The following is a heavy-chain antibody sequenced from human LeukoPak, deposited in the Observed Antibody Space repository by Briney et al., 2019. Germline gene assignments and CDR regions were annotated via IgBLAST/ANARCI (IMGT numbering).Heavy chain of an antibody. CDR3: ARRSMVRGLGYYGMDV. D-gene: IGHD3-10*01. CDR2: ISAYNGNT. Sequence: GASVKVSCKASGYTFTDYFIHWVRQAPGQGLEWMGWISAYNGNTNYAQKLQGRVTMTTDTSTSTAYMELRSLRSDDTAVYYCARRSMVRGLGYYGMDVWGKGTTVTVSS. J-gene: IGHJ6*04. V-gene: IGHV1-18*04. CDR1: GYTFTDYF.